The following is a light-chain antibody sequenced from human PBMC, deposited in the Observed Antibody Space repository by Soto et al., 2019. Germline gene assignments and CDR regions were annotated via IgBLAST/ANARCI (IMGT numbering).Light chain of an antibody. V-gene: IGKV1-39*01. CDR2: AAS. CDR1: ENIRSY. Sequence: DIQMTQSPSSLSASVGDRVTITCRASENIRSYLNWYQQKPGKGPKLLIYAASTLQSGIPSRSSGSGSGTDFSFTISGLQPEDIATYYCQQSYNSPPTFGLGTKVDIK. CDR3: QQSYNSPPT. J-gene: IGKJ1*01.